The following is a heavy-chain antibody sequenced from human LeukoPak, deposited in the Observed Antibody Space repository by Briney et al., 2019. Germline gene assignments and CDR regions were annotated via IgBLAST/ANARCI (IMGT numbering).Heavy chain of an antibody. CDR1: GYTFTSYG. J-gene: IGHJ4*02. CDR2: ISAYNGNT. D-gene: IGHD2-2*01. Sequence: GASVKVSCKASGYTFTSYGISWVRQAPGQGLEWMGWISAYNGNTNYAQKLQGRVTMTTDTSTSTAYMELRSLRSDDTAVYYCARDHVVVPAAMGQRSFGNDYWGQGTLVTVSS. CDR3: ARDHVVVPAAMGQRSFGNDY. V-gene: IGHV1-18*04.